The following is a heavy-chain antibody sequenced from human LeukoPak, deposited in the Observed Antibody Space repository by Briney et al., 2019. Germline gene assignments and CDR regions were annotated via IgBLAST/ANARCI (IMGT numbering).Heavy chain of an antibody. J-gene: IGHJ3*02. V-gene: IGHV3-23*01. CDR2: ISGNGANT. CDR3: ANLRGNYYVPFDI. Sequence: GWSLRLSCTASGFTFSSFAMSWVRQAPGKGLEWVSTISGNGANTDYADSVKGRFTISRNISKNTLYLQMTGLNAEDTAIYYCANLRGNYYVPFDIWGQGTMVTVSS. CDR1: GFTFSSFA. D-gene: IGHD3-10*02.